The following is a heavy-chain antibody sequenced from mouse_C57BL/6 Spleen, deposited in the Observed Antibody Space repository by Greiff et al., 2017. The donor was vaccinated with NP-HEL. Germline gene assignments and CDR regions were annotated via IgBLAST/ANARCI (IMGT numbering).Heavy chain of an antibody. CDR1: GYAFSSYW. D-gene: IGHD1-1*02. J-gene: IGHJ3*01. CDR2: IYPGDGDT. V-gene: IGHV1-80*01. CDR3: AREEGGTWFAY. Sequence: VQLQQSGAELVKPGASVKISCKASGYAFSSYWMNWVKQRPGKGLEWIGQIYPGDGDTNYNGKFKGKATLTADKSSSTAYMQLISQTSEDSAVYICAREEGGTWFAYWGQGTLVTVSA.